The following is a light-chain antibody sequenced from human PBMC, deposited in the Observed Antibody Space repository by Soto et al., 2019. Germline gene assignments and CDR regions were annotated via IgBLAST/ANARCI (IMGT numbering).Light chain of an antibody. Sequence: QSVLTQPASLSGSPGQSITISCTGTSSDVGGYNYVSWYQQHPGKAPKLMIYEVSNRPSGVSNRFSGSKSGNTASLTISGLQAEDEADYYCTSYTSSSTWLFGGGTKVTVL. CDR3: TSYTSSSTWL. CDR2: EVS. J-gene: IGLJ3*02. CDR1: SSDVGGYNY. V-gene: IGLV2-14*01.